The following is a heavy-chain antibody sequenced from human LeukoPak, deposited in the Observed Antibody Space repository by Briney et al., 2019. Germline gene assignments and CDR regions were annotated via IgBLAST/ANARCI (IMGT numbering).Heavy chain of an antibody. Sequence: SVKVSCKASGGTFSSYAISWVRQAPGQGLEWMGGIIPIFGTANYAQKFQGRVTITADESTSTAYMELSRLRSDDTAVYYCARDQEQLASYYYYYMDVWGKGTTVTVSS. CDR1: GGTFSSYA. CDR3: ARDQEQLASYYYYYMDV. CDR2: IIPIFGTA. V-gene: IGHV1-69*13. J-gene: IGHJ6*03. D-gene: IGHD6-6*01.